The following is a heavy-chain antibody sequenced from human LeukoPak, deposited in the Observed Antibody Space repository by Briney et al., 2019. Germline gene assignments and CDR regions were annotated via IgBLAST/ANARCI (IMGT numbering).Heavy chain of an antibody. CDR2: ISSSSSYI. D-gene: IGHD2-2*02. CDR1: GFTFSSYS. Sequence: GGSLRLSCAASGFTFSSYSMNWVRQAPGKGLEWVSSISSSSSYIYYADSVKGRFTISRDNAKNSLYLQMNSLRAEDTAVYYCARDGASIVVVPAAIREDDYYYYYYMDVWGKGTTVTVSS. J-gene: IGHJ6*03. CDR3: ARDGASIVVVPAAIREDDYYYYYYMDV. V-gene: IGHV3-21*01.